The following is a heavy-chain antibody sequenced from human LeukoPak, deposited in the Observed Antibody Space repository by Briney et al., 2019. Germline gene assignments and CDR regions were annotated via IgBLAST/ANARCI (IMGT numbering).Heavy chain of an antibody. J-gene: IGHJ4*02. CDR2: ISHDGSNK. Sequence: GGSLRLSCAASGFTFSSYGMRWVRQAPGKGLEWVAVISHDGSNKYYADSVKGRFTISRDNSKNTLYLQMNSLRAGDTAVYYCANLPYGSGSYYKGLDYWGQGTLVTVSS. V-gene: IGHV3-30*18. CDR3: ANLPYGSGSYYKGLDY. CDR1: GFTFSSYG. D-gene: IGHD3-10*01.